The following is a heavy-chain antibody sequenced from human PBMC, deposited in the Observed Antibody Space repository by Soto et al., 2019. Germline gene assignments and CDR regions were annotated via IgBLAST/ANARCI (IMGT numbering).Heavy chain of an antibody. D-gene: IGHD5-12*01. J-gene: IGHJ4*02. V-gene: IGHV1-2*02. Sequence: ASVNVSCKASGYTFTDYYLHWVRQAPGQVLECMGLLNPNSGVTNYAQNFQGRVTMTRDTCVSTAYMELSRLRSDDTAVDYCASGGYSCYDPFVSGGQRTLVNVST. CDR1: GYTFTDYY. CDR3: ASGGYSCYDPFVS. CDR2: LNPNSGVT.